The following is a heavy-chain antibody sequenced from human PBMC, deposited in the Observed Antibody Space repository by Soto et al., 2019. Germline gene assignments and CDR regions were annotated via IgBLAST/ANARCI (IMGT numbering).Heavy chain of an antibody. CDR1: GFTFSSYA. V-gene: IGHV3-23*01. J-gene: IGHJ6*02. Sequence: GGSLRLSCAASGFTFSSYAMSWVRQAPGKGLEWVSAISGSGGSTYYADSVKGRFTISRDNSKNTLYLQMNSLRAEDTAVYYCARAPPSRLRYFDWVDYYGMDVWGQGTTVTVSS. CDR2: ISGSGGST. CDR3: ARAPPSRLRYFDWVDYYGMDV. D-gene: IGHD3-9*01.